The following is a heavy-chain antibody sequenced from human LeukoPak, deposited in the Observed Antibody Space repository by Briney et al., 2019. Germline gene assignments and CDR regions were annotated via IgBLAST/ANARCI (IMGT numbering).Heavy chain of an antibody. CDR3: AKDFVRVGATFHAFDI. CDR1: GFTFSSYS. D-gene: IGHD1-26*01. V-gene: IGHV3-21*04. J-gene: IGHJ3*02. CDR2: ISSSSSYI. Sequence: GGSLRLSCAASGFTFSSYSMNWVRQAPGKGLEWVSSISSSSSYIYYADSVKGRFTISRDNAKNSLYLQMNSLRAEDTAFYYCAKDFVRVGATFHAFDIWGQGTVVTVSS.